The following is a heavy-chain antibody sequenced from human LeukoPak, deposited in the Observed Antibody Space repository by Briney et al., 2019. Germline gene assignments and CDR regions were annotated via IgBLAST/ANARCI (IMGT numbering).Heavy chain of an antibody. CDR2: INPNSGGT. D-gene: IGHD5-24*01. CDR3: ARVRRWLQSHFDY. CDR1: GYTFTDYY. Sequence: ASVKVSCKASGYTFTDYYMHWVRQAPGQGLDWVGWINPNSGGTNYAQKFQDWVTMTRDTSISTAYLDLSRLKSDDTAVYYCARVRRWLQSHFDYWGQGTLVTVSS. J-gene: IGHJ4*02. V-gene: IGHV1-2*04.